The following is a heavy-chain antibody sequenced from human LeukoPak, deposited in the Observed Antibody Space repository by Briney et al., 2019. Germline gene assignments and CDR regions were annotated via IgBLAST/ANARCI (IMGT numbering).Heavy chain of an antibody. J-gene: IGHJ3*02. CDR3: ASTSFLTWELLKAFDI. D-gene: IGHD1-26*01. CDR2: IYYSGST. Sequence: SETLSLTCTVSGGSISSYYWSWIRQPPGKGLEWIGYIYYSGSTNYNPSLKSRVTISVDTSKNQFSLKLSSVTAADTAVYYCASTSFLTWELLKAFDIWGQGTMVTVSS. V-gene: IGHV4-59*01. CDR1: GGSISSYY.